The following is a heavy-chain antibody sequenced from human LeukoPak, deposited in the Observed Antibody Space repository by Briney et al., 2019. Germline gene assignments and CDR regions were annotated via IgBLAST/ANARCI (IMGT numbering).Heavy chain of an antibody. CDR3: AHRPYRSCRSGSCELGDWFDP. J-gene: IGHJ5*02. Sequence: KESGPTLVNPTQTLTLTCTFSGFSLSTSGVGVDWIRQPPGKALEWLALLYWDDDKRFSPSLKSRLTITKDTSKNQVVLTMTNMDPGDTGTYYCAHRPYRSCRSGSCELGDWFDPWGQGTLVTVSS. D-gene: IGHD2-15*01. V-gene: IGHV2-5*02. CDR2: LYWDDDK. CDR1: GFSLSTSGVG.